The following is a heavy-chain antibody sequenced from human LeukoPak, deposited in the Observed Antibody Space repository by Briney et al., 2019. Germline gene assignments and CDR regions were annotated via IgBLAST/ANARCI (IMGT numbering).Heavy chain of an antibody. CDR2: TYYRSKWYY. CDR3: ARGFALDF. Sequence: SQTLSLTCDIPGDTVSSNSAAWNWIRQSPSRGLEWLGRTYYRSKWYYYYAVSVKRRITISPDTSKNQFSLQLNSVTADDTAVYYCARGFALDFWGQGTMVTVSS. J-gene: IGHJ3*01. V-gene: IGHV6-1*01. CDR1: GDTVSSNSAA.